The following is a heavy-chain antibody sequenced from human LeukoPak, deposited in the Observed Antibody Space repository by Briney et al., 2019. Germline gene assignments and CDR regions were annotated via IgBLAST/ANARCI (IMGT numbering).Heavy chain of an antibody. J-gene: IGHJ3*02. V-gene: IGHV3-69-1*01. Sequence: GGSLRLSCAASGFTFSSYWMHWVRQAPGKGLVWVATMTRSGTIYYADSVKGRFTISRDNAKNSVYLQMNSLRDEDTALYSCARAQTMFWEFDGFDIWGRGTKVTVSS. CDR2: MTRSGTI. CDR1: GFTFSSYW. CDR3: ARAQTMFWEFDGFDI. D-gene: IGHD3-10*02.